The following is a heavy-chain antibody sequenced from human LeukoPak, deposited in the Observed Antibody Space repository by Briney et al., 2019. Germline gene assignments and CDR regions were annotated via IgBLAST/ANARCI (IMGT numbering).Heavy chain of an antibody. CDR1: GGTFSSYA. CDR2: IIPIFGTA. J-gene: IGHJ1*01. CDR3: RITMVRGVDPEYFQH. Sequence: SVKVSCKASGGTFSSYAISWVRQAPGQGLEWMGRIIPIFGTANYAQKFQGRVTITTDESTSTAYMELSSLRSEDTAVYYCRITMVRGVDPEYFQHWGQGTLVTVSS. D-gene: IGHD3-10*01. V-gene: IGHV1-69*05.